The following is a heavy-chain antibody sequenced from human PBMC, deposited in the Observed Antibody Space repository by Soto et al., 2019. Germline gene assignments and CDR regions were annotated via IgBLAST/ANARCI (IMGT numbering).Heavy chain of an antibody. J-gene: IGHJ4*02. CDR1: GFTFSSYA. CDR3: AKPYYDFWSGYSPRFDY. Sequence: GGSLRLSCAASGFTFSSYAMSWVRQAPGKGLEWVSAISGSGGSTYYADSVKGRFTISRDNSKNTLYLQMNSLRAEDTAVYYCAKPYYDFWSGYSPRFDYWGQGNQVTVSS. D-gene: IGHD3-3*01. V-gene: IGHV3-23*01. CDR2: ISGSGGST.